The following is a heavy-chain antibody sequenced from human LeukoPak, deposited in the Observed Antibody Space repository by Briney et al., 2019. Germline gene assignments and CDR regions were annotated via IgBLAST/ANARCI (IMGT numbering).Heavy chain of an antibody. D-gene: IGHD3-22*01. V-gene: IGHV4-4*02. J-gene: IGHJ3*02. Sequence: PSGTLSLTCAVSGGSISSSNWWSWVRQPPGKGLEWVGEIYHSGSTNYNPSLKSRVTISVDKSKNQFSLKLSSVTAADTAVYYCARAASFTMIVVVYAFDIWGQGTMVTVSS. CDR2: IYHSGST. CDR3: ARAASFTMIVVVYAFDI. CDR1: GGSISSSNW.